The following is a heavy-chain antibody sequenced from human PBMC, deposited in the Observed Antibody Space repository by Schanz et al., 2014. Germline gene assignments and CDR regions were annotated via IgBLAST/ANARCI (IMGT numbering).Heavy chain of an antibody. J-gene: IGHJ3*02. V-gene: IGHV3-30*04. CDR1: GFTFSSYT. CDR2: ISYDGTNK. CDR3: AKDPHKDYGGKPQTFDI. D-gene: IGHD4-17*01. Sequence: QVQLVESGGGVVQPGRSLRLSCAASGFTFSSYTMHWVRQAPGTGLEWVAVISYDGTNKYYADSVKGRFTISRDNSKNILYLQMNSLRAEDTALYYCAKDPHKDYGGKPQTFDIWGQGTMVTVSS.